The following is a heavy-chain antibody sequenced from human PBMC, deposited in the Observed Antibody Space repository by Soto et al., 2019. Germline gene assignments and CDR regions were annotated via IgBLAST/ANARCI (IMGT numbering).Heavy chain of an antibody. J-gene: IGHJ4*02. D-gene: IGHD5-18*01. V-gene: IGHV1-69*01. CDR1: GDTLSYSA. Sequence: QVQLVQSGAEVRKPGSSVRISCTASGDTLSYSAIGWLRQAPGQGLEWMGGITPSFGSPVYARKFQGRVTIAADHMILNNLRADDTAMYFCATYFTAVAYFENWGQGALVTVSS. CDR3: ATYFTAVAYFEN. CDR2: ITPSFGSP.